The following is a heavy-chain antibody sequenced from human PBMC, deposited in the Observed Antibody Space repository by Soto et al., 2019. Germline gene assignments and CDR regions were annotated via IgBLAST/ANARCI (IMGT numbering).Heavy chain of an antibody. J-gene: IGHJ4*02. CDR2: IYYSGTT. Sequence: NPSETLSLTCTVSGGSISSHGYYWGWIRQPPGKGLEWIGTIYYSGTTFYNPSLKSRVTISVDTSKNQLSLKLSSMTAADTAVYYCARHAEGVSQIDYWGQGTLVTVSS. CDR1: GGSISSHGYY. V-gene: IGHV4-39*01. CDR3: ARHAEGVSQIDY.